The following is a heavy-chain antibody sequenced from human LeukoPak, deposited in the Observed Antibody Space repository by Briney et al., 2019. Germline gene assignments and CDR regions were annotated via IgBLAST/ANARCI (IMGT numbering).Heavy chain of an antibody. J-gene: IGHJ4*02. Sequence: PGGSLRLSCAASGFTFSSYWMSWVRQAPGKGLEWVANIKQDGSEKYYVDSVKGRFTISRDNAKNSLYLQVNSLRAEDTAVYYCASNYFIPYDFWSGFDYWGQGTLVTVSS. CDR1: GFTFSSYW. CDR3: ASNYFIPYDFWSGFDY. V-gene: IGHV3-7*01. CDR2: IKQDGSEK. D-gene: IGHD3-3*01.